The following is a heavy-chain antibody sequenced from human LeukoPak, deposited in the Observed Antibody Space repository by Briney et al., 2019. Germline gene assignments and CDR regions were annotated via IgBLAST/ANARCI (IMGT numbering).Heavy chain of an antibody. Sequence: GGSLRLSCAASGFTVSSNYMSWVRQAPGKGLEWVSTITGSGDGTYYADSVKGRFTISRDSSKNTLYLQMNSLRVEDTAVYYCATQNFDYWGQGTLVTVSS. J-gene: IGHJ4*02. CDR3: ATQNFDY. CDR1: GFTVSSNY. V-gene: IGHV3-23*01. CDR2: ITGSGDGT.